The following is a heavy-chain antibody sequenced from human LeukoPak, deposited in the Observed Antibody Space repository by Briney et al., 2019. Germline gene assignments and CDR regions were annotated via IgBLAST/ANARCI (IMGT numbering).Heavy chain of an antibody. J-gene: IGHJ4*02. V-gene: IGHV3-23*01. CDR1: GFTFSSYA. CDR2: ISGSGGST. Sequence: GGSLRLSCAASGFTFSSYAMSWVRQAPGKGLEGVSAISGSGGSTYYADPVKGRFTISRDNSKNTLYLQMNSLRAEDTAVYYCAKDGHYDSSGPYYFDYWGQGTLVTVSS. CDR3: AKDGHYDSSGPYYFDY. D-gene: IGHD3-22*01.